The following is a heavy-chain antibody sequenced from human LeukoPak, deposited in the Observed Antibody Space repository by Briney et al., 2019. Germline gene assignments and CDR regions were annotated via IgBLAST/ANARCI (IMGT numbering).Heavy chain of an antibody. D-gene: IGHD6-19*01. CDR1: GFTFNSYN. V-gene: IGHV3-21*01. CDR2: ISGSSSYI. Sequence: PGGSLRLSCAASGFTFNSYNMNWVRQAPGKGLEWVSSISGSSSYIYYTDSVKGRFTISRDNAKNSLYLQMNSLRAEDTAVYYCARAVSGWYRGFDYWGQGTLVTVSS. J-gene: IGHJ4*02. CDR3: ARAVSGWYRGFDY.